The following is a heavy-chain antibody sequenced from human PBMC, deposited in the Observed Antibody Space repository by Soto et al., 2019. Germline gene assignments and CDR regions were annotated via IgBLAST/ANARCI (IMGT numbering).Heavy chain of an antibody. CDR2: ISADGSGT. J-gene: IGHJ4*02. CDR3: VRDRHEPLPADVLRVTK. CDR1: GFTFRSYE. D-gene: IGHD3-3*01. Sequence: EVQLVESGGGLVQPGGSLTLSCAASGFTFRSYEMHWVRQPPGKGLQWISYISADGSGTYYADSVRGRFTISRDNARNSLSMQMNSLRADDTAIYYFVRDRHEPLPADVLRVTKWGQGTQVTVSS. V-gene: IGHV3-48*03.